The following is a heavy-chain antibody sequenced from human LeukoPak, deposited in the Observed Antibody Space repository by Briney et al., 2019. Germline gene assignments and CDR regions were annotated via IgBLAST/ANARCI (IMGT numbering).Heavy chain of an antibody. J-gene: IGHJ6*03. Sequence: SETLSLTRTVSGVSISSYYWSWIRQPPGKGLEWIGYIYYSGSTNYNPSLKSRVTISVDTSKNQFSLKLSSVTAADTAVYYCARIGGGGGGYYYYYMDVWGKGTTVTVSS. CDR3: ARIGGGGGGYYYYYMDV. CDR1: GVSISSYY. D-gene: IGHD3-16*01. V-gene: IGHV4-59*01. CDR2: IYYSGST.